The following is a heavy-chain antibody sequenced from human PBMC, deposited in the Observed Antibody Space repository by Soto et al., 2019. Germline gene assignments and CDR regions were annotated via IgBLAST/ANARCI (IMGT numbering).Heavy chain of an antibody. J-gene: IGHJ3*02. CDR3: ARDQGNSLDI. Sequence: NPSETLSLTCTVSGGSVSSGDYQWTWIRQPPGKGLEWIGHIYYTGATYYNPSLKTRLTISLDTSKNQVSLSLNSVTAADTAVYYCARDQGNSLDIWGQGTMVTVSS. CDR2: IYYTGAT. CDR1: GGSVSSGDYQ. V-gene: IGHV4-30-4*01.